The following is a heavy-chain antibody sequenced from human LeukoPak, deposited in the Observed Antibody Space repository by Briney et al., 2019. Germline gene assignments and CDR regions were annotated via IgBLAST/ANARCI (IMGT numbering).Heavy chain of an antibody. D-gene: IGHD6-19*01. Sequence: GGSLRLSCAASGFPFNNYWMYWVRQAPGKGLVWVSSINTNGRTTRYAASVQGRFTISRDNAKNTLYLQMNSLSGDDTAVYYCASAGASGWYAAGWFDPWGQGSLVTVSS. CDR1: GFPFNNYW. CDR2: INTNGRTT. J-gene: IGHJ5*02. V-gene: IGHV3-74*01. CDR3: ASAGASGWYAAGWFDP.